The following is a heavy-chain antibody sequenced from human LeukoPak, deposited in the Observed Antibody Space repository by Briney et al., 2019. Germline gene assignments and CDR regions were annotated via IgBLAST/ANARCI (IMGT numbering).Heavy chain of an antibody. J-gene: IGHJ4*02. CDR2: INSDGSSI. CDR3: ARETSTGKYPQNVPDY. V-gene: IGHV3-74*01. D-gene: IGHD2-8*02. Sequence: LAGGSLRLSCAASGFTFSSYWMHWVRQAPGKGLVWVSRINSDGSSIAYADSVQGRFTISRDNAKNTLYPQVSSLSVEDTAVYYCARETSTGKYPQNVPDYWGQGTLVTVSS. CDR1: GFTFSSYW.